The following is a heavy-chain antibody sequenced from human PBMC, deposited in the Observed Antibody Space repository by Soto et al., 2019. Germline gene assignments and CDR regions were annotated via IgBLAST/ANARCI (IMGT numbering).Heavy chain of an antibody. D-gene: IGHD6-6*01. V-gene: IGHV1-69*13. CDR3: AREYSSSTGRNWFDP. J-gene: IGHJ5*02. CDR2: IIPVFGTA. CDR1: GGTFSSYA. Sequence: SVEVSCRDSGGTFSSYAMSWVRQAPGQGLELMGGIIPVFGTANYAQKFQGRVTITADESTSTAYMELSSLRSEDTAVYYCAREYSSSTGRNWFDPWGQGTLVTVSS.